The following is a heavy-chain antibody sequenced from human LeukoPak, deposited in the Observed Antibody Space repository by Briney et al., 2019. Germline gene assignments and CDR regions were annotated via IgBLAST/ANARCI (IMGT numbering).Heavy chain of an antibody. CDR1: GGTFSSYA. J-gene: IGHJ4*02. D-gene: IGHD3-22*01. CDR2: IIPIFGTA. V-gene: IGHV1-69*05. Sequence: ASVKVSCKASGGTFSSYAISWVRQAPGQGLEWMGGIIPIFGTANYAQKLQGRVTMTTDTSTSTAYMELRSLRSDDTAVYYCARDLKPGYYDSSGKLNYFDYWGQGTLVTVSS. CDR3: ARDLKPGYYDSSGKLNYFDY.